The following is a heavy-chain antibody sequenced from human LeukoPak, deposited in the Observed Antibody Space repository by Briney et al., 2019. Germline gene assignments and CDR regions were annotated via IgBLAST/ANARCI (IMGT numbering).Heavy chain of an antibody. V-gene: IGHV4-30-4*01. CDR3: ARVSYCGGDCYHFDY. J-gene: IGHJ4*02. CDR2: IYYSGST. Sequence: SQTLSLTCTVSGGSISSGDYYWSWIRQPPGKGLECIGYIYYSGSTYYNPSLKSRVTISVGTSKNQFSLKLSSVTAADTAVYYCARVSYCGGDCYHFDYWGQGTLVTVSS. CDR1: GGSISSGDYY. D-gene: IGHD2-21*02.